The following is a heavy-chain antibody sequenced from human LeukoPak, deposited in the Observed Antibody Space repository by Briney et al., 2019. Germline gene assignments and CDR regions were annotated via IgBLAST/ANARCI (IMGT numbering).Heavy chain of an antibody. Sequence: SETLSLTCTVSGYSISTGYYWGWIRQPPGKGLEWIGNIYHSGSTYYNPSLKSRVTISVDTSKNQFSLKLSSVTAADTAVYYCARRSSNYAVVDPWGQGTLVTVSS. V-gene: IGHV4-38-2*02. D-gene: IGHD6-13*01. CDR3: ARRSSNYAVVDP. J-gene: IGHJ5*02. CDR2: IYHSGST. CDR1: GYSISTGYY.